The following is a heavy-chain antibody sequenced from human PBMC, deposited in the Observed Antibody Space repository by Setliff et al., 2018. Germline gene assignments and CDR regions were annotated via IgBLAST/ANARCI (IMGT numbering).Heavy chain of an antibody. J-gene: IGHJ4*02. V-gene: IGHV1-69*06. CDR1: GGTFSSYA. CDR2: IIPIFGTA. Sequence: SVKVSCKASGGTFSSYAISWVRQAPGQGLEWMGGIIPIFGTANYAQKFQGRVTITADKSTSTAYMELSSLRSDDTAVYYCARGRDFWSGYLVYWGQGTLVTVSS. CDR3: ARGRDFWSGYLVY. D-gene: IGHD3-3*01.